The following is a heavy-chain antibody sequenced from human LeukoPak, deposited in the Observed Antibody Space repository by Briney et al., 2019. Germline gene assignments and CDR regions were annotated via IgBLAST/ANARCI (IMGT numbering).Heavy chain of an antibody. D-gene: IGHD2-2*01. J-gene: IGHJ3*02. V-gene: IGHV3-21*01. CDR2: ISSSSSYI. CDR1: GFTFSSYS. Sequence: GGSLRLSCAASGFTFSSYSMNWVRQAPGKGLEWVSSISSSSSYIYYADSVKGRFTISRDNAKNSLYLQMNSLRAEDTAVYYCASLGYCGSTSCQGVAFDIWGQGTMVTVSS. CDR3: ASLGYCGSTSCQGVAFDI.